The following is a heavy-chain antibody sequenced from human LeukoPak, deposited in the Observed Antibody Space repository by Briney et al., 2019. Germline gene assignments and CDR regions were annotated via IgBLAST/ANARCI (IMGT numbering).Heavy chain of an antibody. V-gene: IGHV3-48*03. CDR2: ISRSGSTI. CDR1: GFTFSSYE. D-gene: IGHD3-10*01. CDR3: ARDRYYGSGTYDY. J-gene: IGHJ4*02. Sequence: GGSLRLSCAASGFTFSSYEMHWVRQAPGTGLEGVSYISRSGSTIYYADSVKGRFTISRDNAKNSLYLQMNSLRAEDTAVYYCARDRYYGSGTYDYWGQGTLVTVSS.